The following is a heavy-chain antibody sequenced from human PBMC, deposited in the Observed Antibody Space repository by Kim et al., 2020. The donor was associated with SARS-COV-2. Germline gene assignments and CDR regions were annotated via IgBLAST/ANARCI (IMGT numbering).Heavy chain of an antibody. Sequence: VKGRFTISGDKAKNTLYLKMNSLRPEDTAMYYCARAGDHDISGYYEFFHHWGQGALVTVSS. D-gene: IGHD3-22*01. J-gene: IGHJ1*01. V-gene: IGHV3-74*01. CDR3: ARAGDHDISGYYEFFHH.